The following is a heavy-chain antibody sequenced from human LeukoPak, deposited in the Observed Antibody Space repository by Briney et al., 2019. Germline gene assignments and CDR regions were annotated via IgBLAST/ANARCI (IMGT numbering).Heavy chain of an antibody. CDR2: ISYDGSNK. V-gene: IGHV3-30*18. J-gene: IGHJ6*02. CDR3: AKRYCSGGSCYSGYGMDV. CDR1: GFTFSSYG. Sequence: GGSLRLSCAASGFTFSSYGMHWVRQAPGEGLEWVAVISYDGSNKYYADSVKGRFTISRDNSKNTLYLQMNSLRAEDTAVYYCAKRYCSGGSCYSGYGMDVWGQGTTVTVSS. D-gene: IGHD2-15*01.